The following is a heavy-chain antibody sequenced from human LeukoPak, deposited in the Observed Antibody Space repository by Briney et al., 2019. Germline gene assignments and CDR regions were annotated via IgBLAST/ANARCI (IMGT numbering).Heavy chain of an antibody. D-gene: IGHD4/OR15-4a*01. CDR3: AKDMVQLYYYYGMDV. CDR1: GYTFTGYY. V-gene: IGHV1-2*02. J-gene: IGHJ6*02. Sequence: ASVKVSCKASGYTFTGYYMHWVRQAPGQGLEWMGWIDPNSGGTNYAQKFQGRVTMTRDTSISTAYMELSRLRSDDTAVYYCAKDMVQLYYYYGMDVWGQGTTVTVSS. CDR2: IDPNSGGT.